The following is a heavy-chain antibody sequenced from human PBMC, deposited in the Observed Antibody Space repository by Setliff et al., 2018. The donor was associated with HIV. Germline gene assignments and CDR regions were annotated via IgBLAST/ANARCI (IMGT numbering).Heavy chain of an antibody. V-gene: IGHV1-18*01. CDR2: ISGYNGWT. Sequence: GASVKVSCKASGYTFTSYGVSWVRQAPGQGLEWMGLISGYNGWTKYPQKLQGRVTITTDTSTSTAYMELRSLRSDDTALYYCARKPTGSPSDYWGQGTLVTVSS. J-gene: IGHJ4*02. D-gene: IGHD2-2*01. CDR1: GYTFTSYG. CDR3: ARKPTGSPSDY.